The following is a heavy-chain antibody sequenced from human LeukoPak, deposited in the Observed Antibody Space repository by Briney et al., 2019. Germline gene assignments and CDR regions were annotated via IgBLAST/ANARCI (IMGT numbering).Heavy chain of an antibody. D-gene: IGHD5-24*01. V-gene: IGHV4-4*09. CDR3: AGHRAEMATITDDTSDM. CDR1: GTSITPYS. Sequence: PSETLSLTCSVSGTSITPYSWSWIRQPPGRGLEWIGYFYTSGNTHQNPSLKSRVTMSIDASKNQFSLRLSSMTAADTAVYYCAGHRAEMATITDDTSDMWGQGTMVTVSP. CDR2: FYTSGNT. J-gene: IGHJ3*02.